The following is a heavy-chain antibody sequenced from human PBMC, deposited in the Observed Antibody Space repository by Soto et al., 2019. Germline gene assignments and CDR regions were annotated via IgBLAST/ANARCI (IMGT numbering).Heavy chain of an antibody. Sequence: GGALRLSCAASGFTFSSYAMGWVRQGPGKGLEWVAVVSIGGSTHYADSVRGRFTISRDNSKNTLSLQMNSLTAEDTAVYFCAKRRGAGGHFDYWGQGALVTVSS. CDR3: AKRRGAGGHFDY. CDR1: GFTFSSYA. D-gene: IGHD2-15*01. J-gene: IGHJ4*02. V-gene: IGHV3-23*01. CDR2: VSIGGST.